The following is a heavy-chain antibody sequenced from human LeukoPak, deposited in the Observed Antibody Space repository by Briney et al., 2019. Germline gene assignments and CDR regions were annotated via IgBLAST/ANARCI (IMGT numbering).Heavy chain of an antibody. V-gene: IGHV1-8*01. CDR1: GYTFTSYD. D-gene: IGHD3-10*01. CDR3: ARVPGSGKAYYYYYYMDV. Sequence: GASVKVSCKASGYTFTSYDINWVRQATGQGLEWMGWMNPNSGNTGYAQKFQGRVTVTRNTSISTAYMELSSLRSEDTAVYYCARVPGSGKAYYYYYYMDVWGKGTTVTVSS. J-gene: IGHJ6*03. CDR2: MNPNSGNT.